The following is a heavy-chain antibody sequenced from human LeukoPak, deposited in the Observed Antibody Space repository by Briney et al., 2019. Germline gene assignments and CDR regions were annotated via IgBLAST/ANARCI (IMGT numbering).Heavy chain of an antibody. CDR2: RYYTGAT. CDR3: ARGTTDYDILTGYSHGAFDI. V-gene: IGHV4-39*07. Sequence: SETLSLTCTVSGGSIGISPYYWGWIRQAPGKGLEWIGSRYYTGATNDNPSLSSRVTISLDTSKNQFSLKLSSVTAADTAVYYCARGTTDYDILTGYSHGAFDIWGQGTMVTVSS. CDR1: GGSIGISPYY. J-gene: IGHJ3*02. D-gene: IGHD3-9*01.